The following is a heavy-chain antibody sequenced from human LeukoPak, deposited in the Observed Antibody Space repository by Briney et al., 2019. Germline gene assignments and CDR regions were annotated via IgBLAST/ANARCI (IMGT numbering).Heavy chain of an antibody. J-gene: IGHJ3*02. CDR3: ARDLYSGSYHDAFDI. D-gene: IGHD1-26*01. V-gene: IGHV4-34*01. CDR2: INHSGST. Sequence: SETLSLTCAVYRGSFSGYYWSWIRQPPGKGLEWIGEINHSGSTNYNPSLKSRVTISVDTSKNQFSLKLSSVTAADTAVYYCARDLYSGSYHDAFDIWGQGTMVTVSS. CDR1: RGSFSGYY.